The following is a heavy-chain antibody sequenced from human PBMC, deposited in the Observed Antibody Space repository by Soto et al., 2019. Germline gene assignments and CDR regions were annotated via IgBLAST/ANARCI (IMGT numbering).Heavy chain of an antibody. D-gene: IGHD3-22*01. Sequence: SLPLSLTCTVSGGSISSGGYYWSWIRPHPGKGLEWIGYIYYSGSTYYNPSLKSRVTISVDTSKNQFSLKLSSVTAADTAVYYCARARENYDSSGYCFDYWGQGTLVTVSS. CDR3: ARARENYDSSGYCFDY. V-gene: IGHV4-31*03. CDR1: GGSISSGGYY. J-gene: IGHJ4*02. CDR2: IYYSGST.